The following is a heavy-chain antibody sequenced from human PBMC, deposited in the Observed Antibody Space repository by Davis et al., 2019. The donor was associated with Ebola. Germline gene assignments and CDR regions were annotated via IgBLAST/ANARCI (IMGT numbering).Heavy chain of an antibody. Sequence: ETLSLTCTVSGGSISSYYWSWVRQAPGKGLEWISYISNDRKTIKYADSVKGRFTISRDDAKNSLFLLMNSLRDDDTAVYYCAIVATRGRFDSWGQGTLVNVSS. J-gene: IGHJ4*02. CDR3: AIVATRGRFDS. D-gene: IGHD6-25*01. CDR2: ISNDRKTI. V-gene: IGHV3-48*02. CDR1: GGSISSYY.